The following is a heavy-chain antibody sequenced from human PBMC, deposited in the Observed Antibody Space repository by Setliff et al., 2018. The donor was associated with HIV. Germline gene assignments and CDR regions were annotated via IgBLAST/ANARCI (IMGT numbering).Heavy chain of an antibody. CDR3: AGGFRDDIVVVSGRPRTWLDP. D-gene: IGHD2-2*01. J-gene: IGHJ5*02. V-gene: IGHV4-31*03. CDR1: GVSINSVLYS. CDR2: IYYRGNT. Sequence: SETLSLTCTVSGVSINSVLYSWTWIRQLPGKGLEWIGYIYYRGNTYYNPSLKGRLTISLETSKNQFSLKLSSVTAADTAVYYCAGGFRDDIVVVSGRPRTWLDPWGQGTRVTVSS.